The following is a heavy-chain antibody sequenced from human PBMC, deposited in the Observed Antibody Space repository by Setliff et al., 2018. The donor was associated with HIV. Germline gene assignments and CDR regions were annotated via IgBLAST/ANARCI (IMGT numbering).Heavy chain of an antibody. V-gene: IGHV3-43D*03. D-gene: IGHD5-12*01. J-gene: IGHJ4*02. CDR1: GFTFNDYA. CDR2: ISWDGGST. CDR3: VKDEKVSTGRFQVRFFDY. Sequence: GGSLRLSCVASGFTFNDYAMHWVRQTPGKGLEWVSLISWDGGSTSYADSVKGRFTISRDNSKNSLYLQMNSLRAEDTALYYCVKDEKVSTGRFQVRFFDYWGQGTLVTVPQ.